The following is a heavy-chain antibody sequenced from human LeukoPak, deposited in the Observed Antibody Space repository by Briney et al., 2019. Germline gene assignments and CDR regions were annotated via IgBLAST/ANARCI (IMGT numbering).Heavy chain of an antibody. D-gene: IGHD3-16*02. Sequence: ASVKVSCKASGYTFTSYGITWVRQAPGQGLEWMGWISTYNGNTNYAQKLQGRVTMTTDTSTSTAYTELRSLRSDDTAVYYCARGASPYFSVWGSYRPTGEAWFDPWGQGTLVTVSS. V-gene: IGHV1-18*01. J-gene: IGHJ5*02. CDR2: ISTYNGNT. CDR1: GYTFTSYG. CDR3: ARGASPYFSVWGSYRPTGEAWFDP.